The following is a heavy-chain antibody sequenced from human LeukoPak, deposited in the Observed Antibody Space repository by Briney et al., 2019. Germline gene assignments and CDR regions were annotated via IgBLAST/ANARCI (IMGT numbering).Heavy chain of an antibody. CDR3: ARGSSGWYYYYMDV. J-gene: IGHJ6*03. V-gene: IGHV3-30*09. D-gene: IGHD6-19*01. Sequence: GGSRRRSCAASGFIFSNYAIHWVRQAPGKGLEWVAIILSDGNNKYYADSVQGRFAISRDNSNDTLYLEMNGLRPEDTAAYYRARGSSGWYYYYMDVWGTGTTVTVS. CDR2: ILSDGNNK. CDR1: GFIFSNYA.